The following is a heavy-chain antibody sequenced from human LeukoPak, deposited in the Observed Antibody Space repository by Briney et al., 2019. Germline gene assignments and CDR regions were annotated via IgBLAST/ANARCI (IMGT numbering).Heavy chain of an antibody. J-gene: IGHJ4*02. Sequence: GGSLRLSCAASEFTFSSYWMSWVRQAPGKGLEWVSGISGSGDSTYYADSVKGRFTISRDNSKNTLFLQMNSLRAEDTAAYYCAKVRAPSGWFNSDYWGQGTLVTVSS. CDR2: ISGSGDST. D-gene: IGHD6-19*01. CDR1: EFTFSSYW. V-gene: IGHV3-23*01. CDR3: AKVRAPSGWFNSDY.